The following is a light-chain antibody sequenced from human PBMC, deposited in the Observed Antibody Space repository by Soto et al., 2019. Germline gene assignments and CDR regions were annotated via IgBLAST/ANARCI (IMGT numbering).Light chain of an antibody. V-gene: IGKV3-15*01. CDR1: QSVSSK. J-gene: IGKJ1*01. Sequence: EIVLTQSPGTLSVSPGERATLSCRASQSVSSKLAWYQQKPGQAPRLLIHGASTRATGIPARFSGSGSGTEFTLVISSLKSEDFAVYYCQQDYYWWAFGQGTKVEIK. CDR3: QQDYYWWA. CDR2: GAS.